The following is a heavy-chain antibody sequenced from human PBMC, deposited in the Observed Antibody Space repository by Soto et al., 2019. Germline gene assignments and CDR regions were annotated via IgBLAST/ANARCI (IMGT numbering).Heavy chain of an antibody. CDR2: IYYSGRT. Sequence: QVQLQESGPGLVKPSQTLSLTCTVSGGSISSGGYYWSWIRQHPGKGLEWIGYIYYSGRTYYNPSLIIWVTRSVDTTKKAFSLKPRVLTAAKTAVYYCARVERGFFEWFPSPRFAIWGQRTMVTVSS. J-gene: IGHJ3*02. CDR1: GGSISSGGYY. V-gene: IGHV4-31*03. D-gene: IGHD3-3*01. CDR3: ARVERGFFEWFPSPRFAI.